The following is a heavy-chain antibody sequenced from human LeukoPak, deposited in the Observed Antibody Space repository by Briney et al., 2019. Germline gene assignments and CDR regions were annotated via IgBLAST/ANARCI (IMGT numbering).Heavy chain of an antibody. J-gene: IGHJ4*02. Sequence: GGSLRLSCAASGFTFSSYGMRWVRQAPGKGLEWVAFIRYDGSNKYYADSVKGRFTISRDNSKNTLYLQMNSLRAEDTAVYYCAKGPLRQLWFLYYFDYWGQGTLVTVSS. CDR2: IRYDGSNK. CDR1: GFTFSSYG. V-gene: IGHV3-30*02. CDR3: AKGPLRQLWFLYYFDY. D-gene: IGHD5-18*01.